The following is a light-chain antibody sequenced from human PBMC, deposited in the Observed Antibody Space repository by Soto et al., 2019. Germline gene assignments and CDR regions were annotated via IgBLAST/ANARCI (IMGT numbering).Light chain of an antibody. CDR3: QHYDTYS. V-gene: IGKV3-20*01. Sequence: EIVLTQSPGTLSLSPGERATLSCRASQSVSSSHLAWYQQKPGQSPRLLIYGTSSRATGIPDRFSGSGSGTLFTPAISSLEPEDFAVYYCQHYDTYSFGQGTKLEIK. CDR1: QSVSSSH. CDR2: GTS. J-gene: IGKJ2*03.